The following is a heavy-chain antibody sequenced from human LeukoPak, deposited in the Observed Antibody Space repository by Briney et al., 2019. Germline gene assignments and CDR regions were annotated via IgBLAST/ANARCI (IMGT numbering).Heavy chain of an antibody. V-gene: IGHV3-9*01. Sequence: GGSLRLSCAASGFTFNDYAMHWVRQAPGKGLEWVSGISWNSGSIGYADSVKGRFTISRDNAKNSLYPQMNSLRAEDTALYYCAKDISSSWHEGWFDPWGQGTLVTVSS. J-gene: IGHJ5*02. CDR3: AKDISSSWHEGWFDP. CDR1: GFTFNDYA. D-gene: IGHD6-13*01. CDR2: ISWNSGSI.